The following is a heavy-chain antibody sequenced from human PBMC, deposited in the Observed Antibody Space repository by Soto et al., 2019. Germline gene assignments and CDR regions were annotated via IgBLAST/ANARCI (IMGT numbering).Heavy chain of an antibody. J-gene: IGHJ4*02. V-gene: IGHV4-39*01. Sequence: QLQLQESGPGLVKPSETLSLTCTVSGGSIISSSYYWGWIRQPPEKGLEWIGSIYYSGSTYYNPSLKSRVTISVDTSKNQFSLKLSSVTAADTAVYYCARHRATVTTPFDYWGQGTQVTVSS. CDR3: ARHRATVTTPFDY. CDR2: IYYSGST. D-gene: IGHD4-17*01. CDR1: GGSIISSSYY.